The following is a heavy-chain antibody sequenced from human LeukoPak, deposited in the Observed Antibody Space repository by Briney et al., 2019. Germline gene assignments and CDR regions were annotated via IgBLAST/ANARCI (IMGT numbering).Heavy chain of an antibody. Sequence: PGRSLRLSCAASGFTFSSCAMHWVRQAPGKGLEWVAVISYDGRNIYYADSVKGRFTIYGDNSKNTLYLQMNSLRAEDTAVYYCATGAHYYGSWGQGILVTVSS. CDR1: GFTFSSCA. D-gene: IGHD3-10*01. J-gene: IGHJ5*02. CDR3: ATGAHYYGS. CDR2: ISYDGRNI. V-gene: IGHV3-30*14.